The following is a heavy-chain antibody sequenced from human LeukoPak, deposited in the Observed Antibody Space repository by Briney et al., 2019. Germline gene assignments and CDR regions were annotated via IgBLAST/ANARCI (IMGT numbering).Heavy chain of an antibody. D-gene: IGHD1-1*01. CDR3: ARDLGSPQTGAQYFQH. Sequence: GGSLRLSCAASGFTVSSSYMSWVGQAPEKGLEWVCTIYAAGNTFHADSVKGRFTISRDNSKNTLYLQMDSLRAEDTAVYYCARDLGSPQTGAQYFQHWGQGTLLTVSS. CDR1: GFTVSSSY. V-gene: IGHV3-66*01. J-gene: IGHJ1*01. CDR2: IYAAGNT.